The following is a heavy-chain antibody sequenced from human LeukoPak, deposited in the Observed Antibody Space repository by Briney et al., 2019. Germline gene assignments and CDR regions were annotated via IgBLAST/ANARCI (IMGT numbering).Heavy chain of an antibody. CDR1: GGSFSGYY. D-gene: IGHD6-6*01. J-gene: IGHJ6*03. CDR3: ASGSTGYSSSSRYYYYYMDV. V-gene: IGHV4-59*01. CDR2: IYYSGST. Sequence: PSETLSLTCAVYGGSFSGYYWSWIRRPPGKGLEWIGYIYYSGSTNYNPSLKSRVSISVDASKNQFSLKLSSVTAADTAVYYCASGSTGYSSSSRYYYYYMDVWGKGTTVTVSS.